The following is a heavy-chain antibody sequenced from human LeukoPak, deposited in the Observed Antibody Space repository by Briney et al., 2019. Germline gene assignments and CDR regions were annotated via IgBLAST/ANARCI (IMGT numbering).Heavy chain of an antibody. Sequence: ASVKVSCKASGYTFTSYGISWVRQAPGQGLEWMGWISAYNGNTNYAQKLQGRVTMTTDTSTSTAYMELRSLRSDDTAVFYCAIIAVGGVDPFDSWGQGTLVTVSS. CDR1: GYTFTSYG. J-gene: IGHJ4*02. CDR2: ISAYNGNT. CDR3: AIIAVGGVDPFDS. V-gene: IGHV1-18*01. D-gene: IGHD6-19*01.